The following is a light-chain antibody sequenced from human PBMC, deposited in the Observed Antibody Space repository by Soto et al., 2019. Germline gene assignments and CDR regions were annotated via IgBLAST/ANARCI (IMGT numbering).Light chain of an antibody. V-gene: IGKV3-20*01. CDR2: GAS. CDR1: QSVSSN. CDR3: QQYGGSPRIT. Sequence: EIVLTPSLATLSVSPGERATLSCRASQSVSSNLAWYQQKPGQAPRLLIYGASTRATGIPDRFSGSGSGTDFTLIINRLEPEDVAIYYCQQYGGSPRITFGQGTRLEIK. J-gene: IGKJ5*01.